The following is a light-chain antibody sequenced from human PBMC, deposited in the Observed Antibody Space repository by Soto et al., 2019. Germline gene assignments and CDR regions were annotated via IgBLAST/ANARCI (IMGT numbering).Light chain of an antibody. V-gene: IGKV3-20*01. J-gene: IGKJ5*01. CDR3: QQYGRSPPGVT. CDR2: GAS. CDR1: QSVSSSY. Sequence: EIVWTQSPGTLSLSPGEIATLSCRASQSVSSSYLAWYQHKPGQAPRLLIYGASSRATGIPDRFSGSGSGTDFTLTISRLAPEDFAVYYCQQYGRSPPGVTFGQGTRLEIK.